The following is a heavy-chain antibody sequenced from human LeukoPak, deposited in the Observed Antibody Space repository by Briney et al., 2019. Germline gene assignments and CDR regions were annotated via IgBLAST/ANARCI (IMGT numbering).Heavy chain of an antibody. V-gene: IGHV1-69*04. CDR1: GGTFSSYA. CDR2: IIPILGIA. Sequence: VASVKVSCKASGGTFSSYAISWVRQAPGQGLEWMGRIIPILGIANYAQKFQGRVTITADKSTSTAYMELSSLRSEDTAVYYCARMEFLEWPTKGYFDYWGQGTLVTVSS. D-gene: IGHD3-3*01. J-gene: IGHJ4*02. CDR3: ARMEFLEWPTKGYFDY.